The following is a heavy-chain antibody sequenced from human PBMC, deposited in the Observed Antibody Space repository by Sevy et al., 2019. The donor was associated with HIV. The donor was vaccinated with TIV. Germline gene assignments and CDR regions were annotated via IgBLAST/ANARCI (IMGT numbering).Heavy chain of an antibody. Sequence: GGSLRLSCATSGFTFSDAWMSWVRQTPGKGLECVGRIKSQTYGGTADYAAFVKGRFTISRDDSIGTLYLQMSSLKSDDTAVYYCTTDRQLVPFDYWGQRTLVTVSS. J-gene: IGHJ4*02. CDR2: IKSQTYGGTA. CDR3: TTDRQLVPFDY. V-gene: IGHV3-15*01. D-gene: IGHD6-6*01. CDR1: GFTFSDAW.